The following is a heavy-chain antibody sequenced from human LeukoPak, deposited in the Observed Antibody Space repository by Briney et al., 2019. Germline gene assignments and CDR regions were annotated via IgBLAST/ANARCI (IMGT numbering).Heavy chain of an antibody. CDR2: ISGSGGST. CDR1: GFTFSSYA. D-gene: IGHD3-3*01. J-gene: IGHJ4*02. CDR3: ANEGRTYYDFWSGYFTPSGCFDY. V-gene: IGHV3-23*01. Sequence: PGGSLRLSCAASGFTFSSYAMSWVRQAPGKGLEWVSAISGSGGSTYYADSVKGRFTISRDNSKNTLYLQMSSLRAEDTAVYYCANEGRTYYDFWSGYFTPSGCFDYWGQGTLVTVSS.